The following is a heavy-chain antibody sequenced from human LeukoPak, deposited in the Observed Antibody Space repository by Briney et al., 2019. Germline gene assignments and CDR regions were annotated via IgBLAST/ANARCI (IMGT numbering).Heavy chain of an antibody. CDR2: ISGSGGST. Sequence: PGGSLRLSCAASGFTFSSYAMRWVRQAPGKGLEWVSAISGSGGSTYYADSVKGRFTISRDNSKNTLYLQMNSLRAEDTAVYYCAKVVSSSGGYYFDYWGQGTLVTVSS. V-gene: IGHV3-23*01. J-gene: IGHJ4*02. CDR3: AKVVSSSGGYYFDY. D-gene: IGHD6-6*01. CDR1: GFTFSSYA.